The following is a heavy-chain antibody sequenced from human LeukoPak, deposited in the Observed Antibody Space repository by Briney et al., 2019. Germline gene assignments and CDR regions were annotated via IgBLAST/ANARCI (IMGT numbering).Heavy chain of an antibody. CDR2: IYSTGST. V-gene: IGHV4-59*01. CDR3: ARRHIAAASTLEY. CDR1: GGSISSYH. Sequence: SETLSLTCTVSGGSISSYHWSWIRQSPGKGLEWIGYIYSTGSTNYNPSLKSRVSISVDTSKNQFSLKLSSVTAADTAVYYCARRHIAAASTLEYWGQGTQVTVSS. J-gene: IGHJ4*02. D-gene: IGHD6-13*01.